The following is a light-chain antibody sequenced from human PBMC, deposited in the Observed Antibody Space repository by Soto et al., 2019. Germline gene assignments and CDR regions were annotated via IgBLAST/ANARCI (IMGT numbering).Light chain of an antibody. CDR3: AAWDGRLQGVV. J-gene: IGLJ2*01. Sequence: QPVLTQPPSASGTPGQRVTISCSGSSSNIGSNSVIWYQQLPGSAPQLLIYSSDQRPSGVPDRFSGSKSGTSASLAISGLQSEDEADYHCAAWDGRLQGVVFGGGTKLTVL. CDR2: SSD. V-gene: IGLV1-44*01. CDR1: SSNIGSNS.